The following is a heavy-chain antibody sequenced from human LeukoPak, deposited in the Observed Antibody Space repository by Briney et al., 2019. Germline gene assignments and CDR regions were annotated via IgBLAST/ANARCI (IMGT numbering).Heavy chain of an antibody. D-gene: IGHD3-3*01. CDR2: IYYSGST. Sequence: PSETLSLTCTVSGGSVSSGSDYWSWIRQPPGKGLEWYGYIYYSGSTNYNRSLKCRVPISVDTSKNQFSLKLSSVTAADTAVYYCARIPRVDFWSGYYHPQYGMDVWGQGTTVTVSS. J-gene: IGHJ6*02. CDR3: ARIPRVDFWSGYYHPQYGMDV. V-gene: IGHV4-61*01. CDR1: GGSVSSGSDY.